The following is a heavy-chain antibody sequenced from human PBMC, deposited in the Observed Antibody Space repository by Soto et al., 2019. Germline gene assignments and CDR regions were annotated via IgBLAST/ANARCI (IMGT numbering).Heavy chain of an antibody. J-gene: IGHJ3*02. CDR3: ARDVPLYCSSTSCHDDAFDI. Sequence: ASVKVSSKASVYTFTSYAISSLRHSPGQGLEWMGWISAYNGNTNYAQKLQGRVTMTTDTSTSTAYMELRSLRSDDTAVYYCARDVPLYCSSTSCHDDAFDIWGQGTMVTVTS. CDR1: VYTFTSYA. CDR2: ISAYNGNT. V-gene: IGHV1-18*01. D-gene: IGHD2-2*01.